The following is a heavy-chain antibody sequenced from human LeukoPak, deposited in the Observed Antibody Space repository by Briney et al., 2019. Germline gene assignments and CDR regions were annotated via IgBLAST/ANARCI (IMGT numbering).Heavy chain of an antibody. CDR2: ISGSGGST. D-gene: IGHD5-12*01. CDR3: AKDQGSGYDCGDY. CDR1: TFTFSNYA. V-gene: IGHV3-23*01. J-gene: IGHJ4*02. Sequence: GGSLRLSCSASTFTFSNYAMNWVRQAPGKGLEWVSSISGSGGSTYYADSVKGRFTISRDSSKNTLYLQMNSLRAEDTAVYYCAKDQGSGYDCGDYWGQGTLVTVSS.